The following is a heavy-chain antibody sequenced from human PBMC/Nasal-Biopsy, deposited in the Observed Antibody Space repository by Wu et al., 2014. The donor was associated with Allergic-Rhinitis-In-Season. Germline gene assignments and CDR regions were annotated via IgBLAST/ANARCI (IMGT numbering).Heavy chain of an antibody. V-gene: IGHV4-30-4*07. CDR3: ARDFDSSALYYGAAFDV. CDR1: GDSISSGGYS. D-gene: IGHD3-22*01. J-gene: IGHJ3*01. Sequence: TLSLTCAVSGDSISSGGYSWTWIRQPPGKGLEWIGFIHYSGNTYYNPSLKSRITISLDTSKNQFSLKLTSVTAADTAVYFCARDFDSSALYYGAAFDVWGQGQRSPSLQ. CDR2: IHYSGNT.